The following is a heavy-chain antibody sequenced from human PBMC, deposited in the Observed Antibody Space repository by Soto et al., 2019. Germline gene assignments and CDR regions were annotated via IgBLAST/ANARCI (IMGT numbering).Heavy chain of an antibody. D-gene: IGHD3-3*01. Sequence: SSETLSLTCAVYGGSFSGYYWSWIRQPPGKGLEWIGEINHSGSTNYNPSLKSRVTISVDTSKNQFSLKLSSVTAADTAVYYCAKVSITISLGGEITWFAPWGQGTLVTVSS. CDR3: AKVSITISLGGEITWFAP. V-gene: IGHV4-34*01. J-gene: IGHJ5*02. CDR1: GGSFSGYY. CDR2: INHSGST.